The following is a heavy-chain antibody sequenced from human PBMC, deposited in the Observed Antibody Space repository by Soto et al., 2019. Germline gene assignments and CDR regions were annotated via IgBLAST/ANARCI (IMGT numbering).Heavy chain of an antibody. V-gene: IGHV1-69*13. CDR3: SRGAECRTDERYYYGMDV. J-gene: IGHJ6*02. Sequence: SVKVSCKASGGTFSSYAISWVRQAPGQGLEWMGGIIPILGTANYAQKFQGRVTITADDSTRTAYMEVGRLRSEATAVSYCSRGAECRTDERYYYGMDVWGQGTSVTVSS. CDR2: IIPILGTA. CDR1: GGTFSSYA.